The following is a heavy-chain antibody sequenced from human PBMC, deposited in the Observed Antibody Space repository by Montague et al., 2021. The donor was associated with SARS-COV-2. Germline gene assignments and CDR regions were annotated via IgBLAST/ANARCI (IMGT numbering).Heavy chain of an antibody. V-gene: IGHV3-48*03. D-gene: IGHD3-3*01. J-gene: IGHJ6*03. CDR2: TSSSGSTI. Sequence: SLRLSCAASGFTFSGYEMNWVRQAPGKGLEWVSYTSSSGSTIYYADSVKGRFTISRDNAKNSLYLQMNSLRAEDTAVYYCAREKARITIFGAPRGYMDVWGKGTTVTVSS. CDR1: GFTFSGYE. CDR3: AREKARITIFGAPRGYMDV.